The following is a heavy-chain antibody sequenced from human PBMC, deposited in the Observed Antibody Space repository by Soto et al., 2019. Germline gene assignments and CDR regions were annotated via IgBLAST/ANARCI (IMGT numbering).Heavy chain of an antibody. CDR2: IYYSGST. V-gene: IGHV4-59*01. Sequence: SETLSLTCTVSGGSISSYYWSWIRQPPGKGLEWIGYIYYSGSTNYNPSLKSRVTISVDKSKNQFSLKLSSVTAADTAVYYCARATRRGYYYYGMDVWGQGTTVTVSS. CDR3: ARATRRGYYYYGMDV. D-gene: IGHD5-12*01. CDR1: GGSISSYY. J-gene: IGHJ6*02.